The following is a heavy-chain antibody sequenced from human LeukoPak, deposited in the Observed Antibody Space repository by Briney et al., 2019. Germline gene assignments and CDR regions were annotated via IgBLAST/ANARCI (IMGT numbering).Heavy chain of an antibody. CDR3: ATGSSGGYSH. Sequence: GESLKISCAGSGYSFTHWITWVRQMPGKGLEWMGTIDPGYSNMKNYNPSLEGHVTISVDKSINTVYLQWSSLKASDSAMYYCATGSSGGYSHWGQGTLVTVSS. V-gene: IGHV5-10-1*01. D-gene: IGHD3-10*01. CDR2: IDPGYSNM. CDR1: GYSFTHW. J-gene: IGHJ4*02.